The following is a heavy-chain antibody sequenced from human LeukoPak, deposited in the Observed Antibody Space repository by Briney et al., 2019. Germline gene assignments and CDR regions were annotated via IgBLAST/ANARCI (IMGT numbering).Heavy chain of an antibody. V-gene: IGHV4-38-2*01. CDR1: GYSISSGYY. J-gene: IGHJ6*03. CDR2: IYHSGST. D-gene: IGHD3-3*01. Sequence: SETLSLTCAVSGYSISSGYYWGWIRQPPGKGLEWIGSIYHSGSTYYNPSLKSRVTISVDTSKNQFSLKLSSVTAADTAVYYCARGSGYYDFWSGYSGITWYMDVWGKGTTVTVSS. CDR3: ARGSGYYDFWSGYSGITWYMDV.